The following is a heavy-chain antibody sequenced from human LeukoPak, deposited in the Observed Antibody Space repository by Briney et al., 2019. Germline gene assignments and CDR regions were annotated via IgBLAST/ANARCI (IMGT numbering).Heavy chain of an antibody. D-gene: IGHD5-12*01. CDR2: IYYSGST. Sequence: SETLSLTCTVSGGSISSGDYYWSWIRQPPGKGLEWIGYIYYSGSTYYNPSLKGRVTISVDTSKNQFSLKLSSVTAADTAVYYCARAGGYDNVNFDYWGQGTLVTVSS. CDR1: GGSISSGDYY. J-gene: IGHJ4*02. CDR3: ARAGGYDNVNFDY. V-gene: IGHV4-30-4*01.